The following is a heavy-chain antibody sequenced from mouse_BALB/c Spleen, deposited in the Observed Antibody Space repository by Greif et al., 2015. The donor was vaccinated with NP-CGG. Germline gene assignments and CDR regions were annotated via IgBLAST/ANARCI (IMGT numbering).Heavy chain of an antibody. Sequence: VQLQQSGAELVRPGSSVKISCKASGYAFSSYWMNWVKQRPGQGLEWIGQIYPGDGDTNYNGKFKGKATLTADKSSSVAYIQLSSLTSEDSAVYFCARWGTWFAYWGQGTLVTVSA. CDR2: IYPGDGDT. V-gene: IGHV1-80*01. CDR1: GYAFSSYW. J-gene: IGHJ3*01. CDR3: ARWGTWFAY.